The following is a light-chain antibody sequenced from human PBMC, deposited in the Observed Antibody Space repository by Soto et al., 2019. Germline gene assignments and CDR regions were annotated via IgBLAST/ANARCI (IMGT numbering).Light chain of an antibody. J-gene: IGLJ1*01. Sequence: QSALTQPASVSGSPGQSITISCTGTSSDVGGYNYVSWYQQHPGKAPKVIIYEVTSRPSGVSNRFSGSKSGNTASLTISGLQPEDEADYYCSSYTTSSTVVFGTGTKVTVL. V-gene: IGLV2-14*01. CDR1: SSDVGGYNY. CDR2: EVT. CDR3: SSYTTSSTVV.